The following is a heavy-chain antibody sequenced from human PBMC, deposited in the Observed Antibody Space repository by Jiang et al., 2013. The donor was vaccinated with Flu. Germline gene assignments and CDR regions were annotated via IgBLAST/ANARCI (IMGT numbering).Heavy chain of an antibody. Sequence: QLVESGGDLVXRGGSLRLSCAASGFIFSSYWMTWVRQAPGKGLEWVANIKEDGSEKYYVDSVRGRFTISRDNAKNSLYLQMNSLRAEDTAVYYCARLIVLTTAIWADYWGQGTLVTVSS. D-gene: IGHD2-21*02. V-gene: IGHV3-7*01. CDR2: IKEDGSEK. J-gene: IGHJ4*02. CDR1: GFIFSSYW. CDR3: ARLIVLTTAIWADY.